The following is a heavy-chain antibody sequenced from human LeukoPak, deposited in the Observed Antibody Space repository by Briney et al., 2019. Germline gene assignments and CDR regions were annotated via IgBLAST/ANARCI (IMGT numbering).Heavy chain of an antibody. CDR2: IIPIFGTT. V-gene: IGHV1-69*13. CDR1: GGTLNGYT. J-gene: IGHJ4*02. CDR3: ARGTVSAPKAPLDS. D-gene: IGHD3-3*01. Sequence: ASVKVSCKTSGGTLNGYTFSWVRQAPGQGLEWMGRIIPIFGTTNYAQRFQERVTISADESTGTIYMDLNSLRSDDTAVYYCARGTVSAPKAPLDSWGQGTLVTVSS.